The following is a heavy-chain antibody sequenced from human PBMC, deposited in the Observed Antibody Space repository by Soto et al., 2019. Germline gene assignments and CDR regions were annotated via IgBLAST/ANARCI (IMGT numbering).Heavy chain of an antibody. D-gene: IGHD3-9*01. CDR1: GYTFTSYG. V-gene: IGHV1-18*01. CDR2: ISAYNGNT. J-gene: IGHJ4*02. CDR3: ARGRYYDILTGYPPPYYFDY. Sequence: ASVKVSCKASGYTFTSYGISWVRQAPGQGLEWMGWISAYNGNTNYAQKLQGRVTMTTDTSTSTAYMELRSLRSDDTAVYYCARGRYYDILTGYPPPYYFDYWGQGTLVTVSS.